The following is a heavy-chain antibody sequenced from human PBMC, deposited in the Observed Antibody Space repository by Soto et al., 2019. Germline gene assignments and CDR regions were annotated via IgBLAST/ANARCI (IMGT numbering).Heavy chain of an antibody. Sequence: QVQLVQSGAEVKKTGASVKVSCKASGYTFTSYDISWVRQAPGQGLEWVGWIRAYSGNTIYAHKLQGRVTLTTDTSTRTSYMELRILRSDDTAVYYCARELGGSATATTEDYYYGMDVWGQGTTVTVSS. J-gene: IGHJ6*02. V-gene: IGHV1-18*01. CDR1: GYTFTSYD. D-gene: IGHD1-1*01. CDR3: ARELGGSATATTEDYYYGMDV. CDR2: IRAYSGNT.